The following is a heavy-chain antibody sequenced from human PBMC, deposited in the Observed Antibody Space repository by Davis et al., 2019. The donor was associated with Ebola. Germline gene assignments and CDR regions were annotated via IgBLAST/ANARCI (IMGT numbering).Heavy chain of an antibody. CDR2: IDWDDDK. D-gene: IGHD3-22*01. J-gene: IGHJ6*02. CDR3: ARITDEDSSGLRYYYGMDV. CDR1: GGSISSYYC. Sequence: TLSLTCTVSGGSISSYYCSWIRQPPAKALEWLARIDWDDDKYYSTSLKTRLTISKDTSKNQVVLTMTNMDPVDTATYYCARITDEDSSGLRYYYGMDVWGQGTTVTVSS. V-gene: IGHV2-70*11.